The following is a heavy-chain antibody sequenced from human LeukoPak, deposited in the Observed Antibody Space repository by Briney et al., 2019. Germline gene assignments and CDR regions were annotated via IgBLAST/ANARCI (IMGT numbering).Heavy chain of an antibody. J-gene: IGHJ4*02. Sequence: SGGSLRLSCAASGFTFSSYSMNWVRQAPGKGLEWVSYISSSSSTIYYADSVKGRFTISRDNAKNSLYLQMNSLRAEDTAVYYCAKAPITMVRGVPYFFDYWGQGTLVTVPS. D-gene: IGHD3-10*01. V-gene: IGHV3-48*01. CDR2: ISSSSSTI. CDR1: GFTFSSYS. CDR3: AKAPITMVRGVPYFFDY.